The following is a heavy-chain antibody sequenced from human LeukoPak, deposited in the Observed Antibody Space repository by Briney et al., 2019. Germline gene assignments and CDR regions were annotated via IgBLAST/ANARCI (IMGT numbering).Heavy chain of an antibody. CDR1: GSTFDDYA. V-gene: IGHV3-43D*03. J-gene: IGHJ4*02. D-gene: IGHD6-19*01. CDR2: ISWDGGST. Sequence: GGSLRLSCAASGSTFDDYAMDWVRQAPGKGLEWVSLISWDGGSTYYADSVKGRFTISRDNSKNSLYLQMSSLRAEDTALYLCAGGDRNGWYFYYWGQGTLVTVSS. CDR3: AGGDRNGWYFYY.